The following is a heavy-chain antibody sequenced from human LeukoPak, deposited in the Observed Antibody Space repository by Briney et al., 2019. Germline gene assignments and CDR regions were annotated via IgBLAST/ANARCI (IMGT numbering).Heavy chain of an antibody. CDR1: GFTFDDYG. V-gene: IGHV3-66*01. Sequence: GGSLRLSCAASGFTFDDYGMSWVRQAPGKGLEWVSVIYSGGSTYYADSVKGRFTISRDNSKNTLYLQMNSLRAEDTAVYYCASEWEPYYWGQGTLVTVSS. D-gene: IGHD1-26*01. J-gene: IGHJ4*02. CDR3: ASEWEPYY. CDR2: IYSGGST.